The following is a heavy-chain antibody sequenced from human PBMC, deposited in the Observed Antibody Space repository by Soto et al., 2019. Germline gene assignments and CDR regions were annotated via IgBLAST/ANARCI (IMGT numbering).Heavy chain of an antibody. V-gene: IGHV4-59*01. CDR1: GGSISSYY. D-gene: IGHD5-18*01. Sequence: SETLSLTCTVSGGSISSYYWSWIRQPPGKGLEWIGYIYYSGSTNYNPSLKSRVTISVDTSKNQFSLKLSSVTAADTAVYHCAKGNTDMVIDYWGQGTLVTVS. CDR3: AKGNTDMVIDY. J-gene: IGHJ4*02. CDR2: IYYSGST.